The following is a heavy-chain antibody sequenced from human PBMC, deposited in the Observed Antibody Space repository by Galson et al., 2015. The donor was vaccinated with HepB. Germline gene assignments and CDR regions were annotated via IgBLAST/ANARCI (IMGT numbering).Heavy chain of an antibody. Sequence: SVKVSCKASGGTFNSYTINWVRQAPGQGLEWMGGIIPLLRIADYARKFQGRVTITADKSNTAYMELRSLRSEDTAVYYCARGRRIVVAANRNYYYHAMDVWGQGTTVTVAS. J-gene: IGHJ6*02. CDR2: IIPLLRIA. V-gene: IGHV1-69*10. CDR3: ARGRRIVVAANRNYYYHAMDV. CDR1: GGTFNSYT. D-gene: IGHD6-19*01.